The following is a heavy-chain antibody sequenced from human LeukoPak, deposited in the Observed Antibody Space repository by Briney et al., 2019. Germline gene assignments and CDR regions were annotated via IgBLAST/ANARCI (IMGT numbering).Heavy chain of an antibody. J-gene: IGHJ6*03. CDR1: GGSISSSSYY. V-gene: IGHV4-39*01. D-gene: IGHD7-27*01. Sequence: SETLSLTCTVSGGSISSSSYYWGWIRQPPGKGLEWIGSIYYSGSTYYNPSLKSRVTISVDTSKNQFSLKMTSVTAADTAVYYCASVGSYWGRFHYYMDLWGKGTTVTISS. CDR2: IYYSGST. CDR3: ASVGSYWGRFHYYMDL.